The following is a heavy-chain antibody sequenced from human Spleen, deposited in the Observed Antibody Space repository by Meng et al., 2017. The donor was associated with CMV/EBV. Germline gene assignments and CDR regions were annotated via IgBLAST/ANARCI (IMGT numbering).Heavy chain of an antibody. J-gene: IGHJ4*02. V-gene: IGHV1-2*02. Sequence: GGSLRLSCAASGFTFDDYAMHWVRQARGQGLEWMGWINANNGATHYAQSFQDRLTVTRDTSISTAYMDLKKLRFDDTAAYYCASTPITARPYQFDYWGQGTLVTVSS. CDR1: GFTFDDYA. D-gene: IGHD6-6*01. CDR2: INANNGAT. CDR3: ASTPITARPYQFDY.